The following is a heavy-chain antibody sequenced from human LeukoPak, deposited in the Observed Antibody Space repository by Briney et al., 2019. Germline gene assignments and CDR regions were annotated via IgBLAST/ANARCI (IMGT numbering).Heavy chain of an antibody. Sequence: ASVKVSCEASGYTFTGYYMHWVRQAPGQGLEWMGRINPNSGGTNYAQKFQGRVTMTRDTSISTAYMELSRLRSDDTAVYYCARVITIFGVAYDAFDIWGQGTMVTVSS. D-gene: IGHD3-3*01. V-gene: IGHV1-2*06. CDR2: INPNSGGT. CDR3: ARVITIFGVAYDAFDI. CDR1: GYTFTGYY. J-gene: IGHJ3*02.